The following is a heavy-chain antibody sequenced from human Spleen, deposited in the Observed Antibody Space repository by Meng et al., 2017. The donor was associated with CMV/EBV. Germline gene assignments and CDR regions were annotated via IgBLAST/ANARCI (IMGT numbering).Heavy chain of an antibody. D-gene: IGHD3-3*01. V-gene: IGHV4-61*01. CDR3: ARGPLSDFWSGYYYFDY. Sequence: SETLSLTCTVSGGSVSTDNYFWSWIRQPPGKGLEWIGYIFYSRSTNYNPSLKSRVTISVDTSKNQVSLKLRSVTAADTALYYCARGPLSDFWSGYYYFDYWGQGTLVTVSS. CDR2: IFYSRST. J-gene: IGHJ4*02. CDR1: GGSVSTDNYF.